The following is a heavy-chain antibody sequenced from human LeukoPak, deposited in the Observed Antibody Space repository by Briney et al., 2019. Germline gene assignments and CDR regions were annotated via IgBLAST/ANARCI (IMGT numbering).Heavy chain of an antibody. Sequence: PGGSLRLSCAASGFTFSSYSMNWVRQAPGKGLEWVSSISSSSSYIYYADSVKGRFTISRDNAKNSLYLQMNSLRAEDTAVYYCARVGRSSGWRLYYYYYYMDAWGKGTTVTVSS. CDR2: ISSSSSYI. CDR3: ARVGRSSGWRLYYYYYYMDA. V-gene: IGHV3-21*01. J-gene: IGHJ6*03. D-gene: IGHD6-19*01. CDR1: GFTFSSYS.